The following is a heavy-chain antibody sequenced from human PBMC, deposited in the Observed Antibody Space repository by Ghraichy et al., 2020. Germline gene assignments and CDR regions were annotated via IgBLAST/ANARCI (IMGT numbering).Heavy chain of an antibody. CDR2: ISHSGST. CDR1: Y. CDR3: AGHWGSGIYDVFDI. D-gene: IGHD3-10*01. V-gene: IGHV4-59*08. Sequence: YWSWIRQSPGKGLEWIAYISHSGSTRNNPSLKSRVTVSVDTSKNQLSLNLHSVTAADTAVYYCAGHWGSGIYDVFDIWGQGTMVTVSS. J-gene: IGHJ3*02.